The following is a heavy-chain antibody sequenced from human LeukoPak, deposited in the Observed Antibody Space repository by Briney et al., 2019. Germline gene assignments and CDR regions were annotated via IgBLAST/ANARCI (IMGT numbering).Heavy chain of an antibody. Sequence: PGGSLRLSCAASGFTFSDYAMHWVRQAPGKGLEWVANIKQDGSEKYYVDSVKGRFTISRDNAKNSLYLQMNSLRAEDTAVYYCARVGVFGVVIYFDYWGQGTLVTVSS. D-gene: IGHD3-3*01. V-gene: IGHV3-7*01. CDR1: GFTFSDYA. CDR3: ARVGVFGVVIYFDY. J-gene: IGHJ4*02. CDR2: IKQDGSEK.